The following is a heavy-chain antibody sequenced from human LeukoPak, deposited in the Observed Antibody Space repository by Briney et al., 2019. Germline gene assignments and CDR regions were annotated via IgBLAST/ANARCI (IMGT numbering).Heavy chain of an antibody. Sequence: GGSLRLSCAASGFTVSSNYMSWVRQAPGKGLEWVSIIYSSRGTNYADSVKGRFTISRDNSKNTLYLQMNSLRAEDAAMYYCATQWDGGAGAFDTWGQGTMVTVSS. CDR2: IYSSRGT. V-gene: IGHV3-66*01. D-gene: IGHD1-26*01. CDR3: ATQWDGGAGAFDT. CDR1: GFTVSSNY. J-gene: IGHJ3*02.